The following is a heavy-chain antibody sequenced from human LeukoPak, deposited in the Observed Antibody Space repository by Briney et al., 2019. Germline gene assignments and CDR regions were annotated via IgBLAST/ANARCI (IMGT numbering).Heavy chain of an antibody. CDR2: ISYDGSNK. V-gene: IGHV3-30*03. CDR1: GFTFSSYG. CDR3: ARPGQQLVRSAFDI. Sequence: PGRSLRLSCAASGFTFSSYGMHWVRQAPGKGLEWVAVISYDGSNKYYADSVKGRFTISRDNSKNTLYLQMNSLRAEDTAVYYCARPGQQLVRSAFDIWGQGTMVTVSS. D-gene: IGHD6-13*01. J-gene: IGHJ3*02.